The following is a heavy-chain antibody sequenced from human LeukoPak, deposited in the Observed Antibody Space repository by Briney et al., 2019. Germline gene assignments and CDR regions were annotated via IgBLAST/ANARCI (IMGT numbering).Heavy chain of an antibody. J-gene: IGHJ4*02. Sequence: PGGSLRLSCAASGFTFSSTYMNWVRQAPGKGLEWVSVIYSGGATYCADSVKGRFTISRDNSKNTLYLQMNSLRAGDTAVYYCARGYGPDYWGQGTLVTVSS. D-gene: IGHD2-15*01. CDR2: IYSGGAT. V-gene: IGHV3-53*01. CDR1: GFTFSSTY. CDR3: ARGYGPDY.